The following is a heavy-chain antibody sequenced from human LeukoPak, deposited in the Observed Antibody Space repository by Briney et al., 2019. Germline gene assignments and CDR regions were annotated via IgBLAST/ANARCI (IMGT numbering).Heavy chain of an antibody. D-gene: IGHD2-15*01. CDR2: ISYDGSNK. Sequence: GGSLRLSCAASGFTFSSYGMHWVRQAPGKGLEWVAVISYDGSNKYYADSVRGRFTISRVNSKNTLYLQMNSLRAEDTAVYYCAKDRQAGARASPIDYWGQGTLVTVSS. J-gene: IGHJ4*02. CDR1: GFTFSSYG. V-gene: IGHV3-30*18. CDR3: AKDRQAGARASPIDY.